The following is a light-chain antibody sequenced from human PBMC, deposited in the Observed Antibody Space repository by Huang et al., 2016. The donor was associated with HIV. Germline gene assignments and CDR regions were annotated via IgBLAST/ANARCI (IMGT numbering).Light chain of an antibody. CDR1: HSVVNK. CDR3: QHYNNWPLT. V-gene: IGKV3-15*01. J-gene: IGKJ4*01. CDR2: DTS. Sequence: EILLTQSPAVLSMSPGERVTLTCRASHSVVNKLAWYQQKPGRAPRRVIYDTSTRSTGVPARFSGSGSGTNFSLTINSLQSEDLAVYYCQHYNNWPLTFGGGTRVEIK.